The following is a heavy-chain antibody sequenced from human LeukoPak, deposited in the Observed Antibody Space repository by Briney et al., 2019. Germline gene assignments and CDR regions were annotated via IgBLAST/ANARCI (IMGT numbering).Heavy chain of an antibody. Sequence: PGGSLRLSCAASGFTFSSYAIYWVRQAPGKGLEWVSGISGSGGITYFAAPVKGRFTISRDNSKNTVYLQMNSLRVEDTAVYYCAKTTTGYSSGRYPGWPVDYWGQGTLVTVSS. D-gene: IGHD6-19*01. CDR2: ISGSGGIT. CDR3: AKTTTGYSSGRYPGWPVDY. CDR1: GFTFSSYA. V-gene: IGHV3-23*01. J-gene: IGHJ4*02.